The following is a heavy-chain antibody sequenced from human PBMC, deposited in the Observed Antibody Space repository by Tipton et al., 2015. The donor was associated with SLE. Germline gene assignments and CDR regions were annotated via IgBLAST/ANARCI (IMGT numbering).Heavy chain of an antibody. CDR1: GYTFTSHG. CDR3: ARVQAAAGPEGY. V-gene: IGHV1-18*01. Sequence: QLVQSGAEVKKPGASVKVSCKASGYTFTSHGISWVRQAPGQGLEWMGWISAYSGNTNYAQKFQGRVTMTTDPSTSTAYMELRSLRSDDTAVYYCARVQAAAGPEGYWGQGTLVTVSS. D-gene: IGHD6-13*01. J-gene: IGHJ4*02. CDR2: ISAYSGNT.